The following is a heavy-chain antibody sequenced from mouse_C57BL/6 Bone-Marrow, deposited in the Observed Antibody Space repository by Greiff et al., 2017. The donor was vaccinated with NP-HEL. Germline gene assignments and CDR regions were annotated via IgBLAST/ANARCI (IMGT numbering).Heavy chain of an antibody. Sequence: QVQLQQPGAELVKPGASVKLSCKASGYTFTSYWMQWVKQRPGQGLEWIGEIDPSDSYTNYNQKFKGKATLTVDTSSSTAYMQLSSLTAEDSAVYYCATGNYYGSSSWYFDVWGTGTTVTVSS. V-gene: IGHV1-50*01. D-gene: IGHD1-1*01. CDR3: ATGNYYGSSSWYFDV. J-gene: IGHJ1*03. CDR1: GYTFTSYW. CDR2: IDPSDSYT.